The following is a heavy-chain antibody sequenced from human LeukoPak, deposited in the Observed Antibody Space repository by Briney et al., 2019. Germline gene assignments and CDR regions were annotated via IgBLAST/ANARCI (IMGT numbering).Heavy chain of an antibody. D-gene: IGHD4/OR15-4a*01. Sequence: SETLSLTCSVSGDSISNYHYNWIRQPPGKGLEWIGYIDYTGSTNYNPSLESRVTMSVDTSKNQFSLNLSSVTAADTAVYYCTRGLGSDYDWGQGSLVTVSS. CDR1: GDSISNYH. CDR3: TRGLGSDYD. V-gene: IGHV4-59*12. CDR2: IDYTGST. J-gene: IGHJ4*02.